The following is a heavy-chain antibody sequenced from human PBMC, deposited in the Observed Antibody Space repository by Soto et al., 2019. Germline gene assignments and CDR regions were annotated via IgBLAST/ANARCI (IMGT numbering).Heavy chain of an antibody. D-gene: IGHD2-8*01. CDR1: GLSVSSYA. Sequence: EVQLLESGGGLVQPGGSLRLSCAASGLSVSSYAMRWVRQAPGKGLQWVSGISAGGGNTYYADSVKGRFILSRDDSKNTLYLHMNSLRAEDTAVYYCAKGGVHGTILYDHWGQGTLVAVSS. V-gene: IGHV3-23*01. J-gene: IGHJ4*02. CDR3: AKGGVHGTILYDH. CDR2: ISAGGGNT.